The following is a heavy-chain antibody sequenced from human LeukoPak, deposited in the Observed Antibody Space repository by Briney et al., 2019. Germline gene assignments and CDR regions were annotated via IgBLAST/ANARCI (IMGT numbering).Heavy chain of an antibody. Sequence: GGSLRLSCAAYGFTFSTCAMSCVRQTPGKGLEWVSAISTSGGNTYYGNSVKGRFTISRNNAQDTLYLQMSSLRVEDTAIYYGARSPADNSREGVDYWGQGTLVTVSS. CDR1: GFTFSTCA. D-gene: IGHD1-1*01. J-gene: IGHJ4*02. CDR2: ISTSGGNT. CDR3: ARSPADNSREGVDY. V-gene: IGHV3-23*01.